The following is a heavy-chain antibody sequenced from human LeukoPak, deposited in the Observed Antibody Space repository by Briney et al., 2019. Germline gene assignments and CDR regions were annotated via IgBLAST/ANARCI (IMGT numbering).Heavy chain of an antibody. D-gene: IGHD1-26*01. Sequence: PSETLSLTCAVYGGSFSGYYWSWIRQPPGKGLEWIGEINHSGSTNYNPSLKSRVTISVDTSKNQFSLKLSSVTAADTAVYYCARPPLGAVREYYFDYWGQGTLVTVSS. CDR1: GGSFSGYY. V-gene: IGHV4-34*01. J-gene: IGHJ4*02. CDR2: INHSGST. CDR3: ARPPLGAVREYYFDY.